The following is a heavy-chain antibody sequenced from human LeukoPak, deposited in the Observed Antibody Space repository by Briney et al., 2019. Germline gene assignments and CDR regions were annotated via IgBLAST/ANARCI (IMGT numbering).Heavy chain of an antibody. CDR3: ARTGSTGGY. J-gene: IGHJ4*02. CDR1: GGSVSGGNYY. CDR2: IHYSGST. V-gene: IGHV4-61*01. Sequence: PSETLSLTCTVSGGSVSGGNYYCSWIRQSRGKGLEWIGYIHYSGSTVYNPSLKSRVTMSIDTSKNQFSLNLSSVTAADTAVYYCARTGSTGGYWGQGTLVTVSS. D-gene: IGHD1-1*01.